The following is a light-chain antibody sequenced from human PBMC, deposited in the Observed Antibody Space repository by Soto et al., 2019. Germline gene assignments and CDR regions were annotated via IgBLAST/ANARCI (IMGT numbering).Light chain of an antibody. V-gene: IGKV3D-20*01. CDR2: DAS. CDR3: QQYGSSPWT. Sequence: EILVTESPATLSLSPGERAALSCGASQSVSSNYLAWYQQKPGLAPRLLIYDASRRATGIPDRFSGSGSGADFILSISRLEPEDFAVYYCQQYGSSPWTFGQGTKVDIK. J-gene: IGKJ1*01. CDR1: QSVSSNY.